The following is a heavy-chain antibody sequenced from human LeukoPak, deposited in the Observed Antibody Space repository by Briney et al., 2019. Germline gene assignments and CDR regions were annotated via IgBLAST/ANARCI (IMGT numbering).Heavy chain of an antibody. D-gene: IGHD5-18*01. CDR2: IIPIFGTA. CDR1: GGTFSSYA. J-gene: IGHJ4*02. V-gene: IGHV1-69*13. CDR3: ARYSISEYSYGPAVFDY. Sequence: GASVKASCKASGGTFSSYAISWVRQAPGQGLEWMGGIIPIFGTANYAQKFQGRVTITADESTSTAYMELSSLRSEDTAVYYCARYSISEYSYGPAVFDYWGQGTLVTVSS.